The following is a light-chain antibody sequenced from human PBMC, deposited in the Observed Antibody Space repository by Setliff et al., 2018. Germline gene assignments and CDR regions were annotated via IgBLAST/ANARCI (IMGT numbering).Light chain of an antibody. CDR3: SSYTNTANLDV. CDR2: DVT. V-gene: IGLV2-14*02. J-gene: IGLJ1*01. Sequence: QSALTQPASVSGSPGQSITISCTGTRSNVGSFNLVSWYQQHPGKAPKLMIYDVTKRPLGISDRFSGSKSGNTASLTISGLQAEDEADYYCSSYTNTANLDVFGAGTKVTVL. CDR1: RSNVGSFNL.